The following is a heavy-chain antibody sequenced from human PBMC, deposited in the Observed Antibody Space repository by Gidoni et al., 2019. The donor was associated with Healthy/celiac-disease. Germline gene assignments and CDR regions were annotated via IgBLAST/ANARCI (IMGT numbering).Heavy chain of an antibody. CDR1: GFSLSTSGMC. D-gene: IGHD6-19*01. J-gene: IGHJ6*02. V-gene: IGHV2-70*01. Sequence: QVTLRESGPALVKPTQTLTLTCTFSGFSLSTSGMCVSWIRQPPGKALEWLALIDWDDDKYYSTSLKTRLTISKDTSKNQVVLTMTNMDPVDTATYYCARSHGGRIAVAGTHPVFYGMDVWGQGTTVTVSS. CDR3: ARSHGGRIAVAGTHPVFYGMDV. CDR2: IDWDDDK.